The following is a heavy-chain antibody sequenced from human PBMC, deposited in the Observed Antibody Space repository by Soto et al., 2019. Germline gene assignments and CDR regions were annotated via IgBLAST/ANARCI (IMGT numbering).Heavy chain of an antibody. J-gene: IGHJ4*02. V-gene: IGHV5-10-1*01. CDR2: IDPSDSYT. CDR3: ARHDQWGYDWSSSDDSSGYYAE. Sequence: PGESLKISCKGSGYSFTSYWISWVRQMPGKGLEWMGRIDPSDSYTNYSPSFQGHVTISADKSISTAYLQWSSLKASDTAMYYCARHDQWGYDWSSSDDSSGYYAEWGQGTLVTVSS. D-gene: IGHD3-22*01. CDR1: GYSFTSYW.